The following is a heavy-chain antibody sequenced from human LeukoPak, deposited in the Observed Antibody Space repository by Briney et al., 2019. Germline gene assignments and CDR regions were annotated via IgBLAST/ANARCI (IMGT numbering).Heavy chain of an antibody. D-gene: IGHD2-2*01. J-gene: IGHJ4*02. Sequence: PGGSLTLSCAASGFTFSSYGMHWVRQAPGKGLEWVAVIWYDGSNKYYAASVKGRFTISRDNSKNTLYLQMNSLRAEDTAVYYTARDRKYQLRSYFDCWGQGTLVTVSS. CDR3: ARDRKYQLRSYFDC. CDR1: GFTFSSYG. CDR2: IWYDGSNK. V-gene: IGHV3-33*08.